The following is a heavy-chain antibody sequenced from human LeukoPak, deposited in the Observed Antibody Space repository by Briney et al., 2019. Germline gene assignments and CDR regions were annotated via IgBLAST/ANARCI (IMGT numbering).Heavy chain of an antibody. CDR2: IPGDGATT. Sequence: GESLRLSCAASGFTFNTYAMSWVRQAPGKGREWVAVIPGDGATTHYADSVKGRFTVSRDNPEDTLYLQMNSLRAEDTDVYYCARRSASDYWGQGNLVTVSS. CDR3: ARRSASDY. V-gene: IGHV3-23*01. J-gene: IGHJ4*02. D-gene: IGHD5-18*01. CDR1: GFTFNTYA.